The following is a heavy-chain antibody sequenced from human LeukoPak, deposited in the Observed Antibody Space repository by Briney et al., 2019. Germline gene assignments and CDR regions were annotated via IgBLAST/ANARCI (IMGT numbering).Heavy chain of an antibody. D-gene: IGHD3-10*01. Sequence: ASVKVSCKASGYTFTSYYMHWVRQAPGQGLEWMGWINPNSGGTNYAQKFQGRVTMTRDTSISTAYMELSRLRSDDTAVYYCARSRDRPYYYYGMDVWGQGTTVTVSS. CDR1: GYTFTSYY. V-gene: IGHV1-2*02. CDR2: INPNSGGT. CDR3: ARSRDRPYYYYGMDV. J-gene: IGHJ6*02.